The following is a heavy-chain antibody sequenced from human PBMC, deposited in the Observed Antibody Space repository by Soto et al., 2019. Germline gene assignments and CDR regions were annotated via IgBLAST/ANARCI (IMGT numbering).Heavy chain of an antibody. CDR3: ARGSGYDYRWFDP. V-gene: IGHV4-31*03. Sequence: PSEILSLTCTVSGGSISSGVYYWSWIRQHPGKGLEWIGYIYYSRSTYYNPSLKSRVTISVDTSKNQFSLKLSSVTAADTAVYYCARGSGYDYRWFDPWGQGTLVTVSS. D-gene: IGHD5-12*01. J-gene: IGHJ5*02. CDR1: GGSISSGVYY. CDR2: IYYSRST.